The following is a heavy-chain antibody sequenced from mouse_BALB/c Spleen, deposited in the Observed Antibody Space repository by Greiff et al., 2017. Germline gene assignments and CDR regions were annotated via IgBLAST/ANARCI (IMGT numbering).Heavy chain of an antibody. D-gene: IGHD2-4*01. CDR2: ISNGGGST. V-gene: IGHV5-12*01. Sequence: EVKLVESGGGLVKPGGSLKLSCAASGFTFSDYYMYWVRQTPEKRLEWVAYISNGGGSTYYPDTVKGRFTISRDNAKNTLYLQMSSLKSEDTAMYYCARRAYDYDWFAYWGQGTLVTVSA. J-gene: IGHJ3*01. CDR3: ARRAYDYDWFAY. CDR1: GFTFSDYY.